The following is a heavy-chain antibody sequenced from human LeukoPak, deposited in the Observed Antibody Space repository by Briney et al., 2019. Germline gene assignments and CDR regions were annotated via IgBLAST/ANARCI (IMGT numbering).Heavy chain of an antibody. CDR2: IYHSGST. V-gene: IGHV4-38-2*02. CDR3: ARQVGQNYGMDV. CDR1: DDSISDYY. J-gene: IGHJ6*02. D-gene: IGHD1-26*01. Sequence: SETLSLTCTVSDDSISDYYRGWIRQPPGKGLEWIGSIYHSGSTYYNPSLKSRVTISVDTSKNQFSLKLSSLTAADTAVYYCARQVGQNYGMDVWGQGTTVTVSS.